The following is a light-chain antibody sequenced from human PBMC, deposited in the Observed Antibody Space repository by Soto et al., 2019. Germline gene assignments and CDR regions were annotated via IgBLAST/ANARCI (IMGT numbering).Light chain of an antibody. V-gene: IGKV1-5*01. CDR3: QQYNSYLVT. Sequence: DIQMTQSPSTLSASVGDRVTITSRASQSISSWLAWYQQKPGKAPTLLIYDASSLESGVPSRFSGSGSGTEFTLSISSLQPDDFATYYCQQYNSYLVTFGRGTKLEIK. CDR1: QSISSW. J-gene: IGKJ2*01. CDR2: DAS.